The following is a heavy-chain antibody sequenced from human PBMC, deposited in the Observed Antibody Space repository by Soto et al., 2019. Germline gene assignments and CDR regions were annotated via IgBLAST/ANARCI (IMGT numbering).Heavy chain of an antibody. D-gene: IGHD1-26*01. V-gene: IGHV3-21*01. CDR3: AREVGADY. CDR1: GFTFSSYS. J-gene: IGHJ4*02. Sequence: GESLKISCAASGFTFSSYSMNWVHQAPGKGLEWVSSISSSSSYIYYADSVKGRFTISRDNAKNSLYLQMNSLRAEDTAVYYCAREVGADYWGQGTLVTVSS. CDR2: ISSSSSYI.